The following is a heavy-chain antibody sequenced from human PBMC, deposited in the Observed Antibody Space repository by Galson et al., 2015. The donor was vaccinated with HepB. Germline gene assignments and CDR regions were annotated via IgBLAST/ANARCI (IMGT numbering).Heavy chain of an antibody. Sequence: SLRLSCAVSGFTFGHFAMHWVRQAPGKGLEWVSGVSWNSGSVVYAGSVRGRFTISRDNAKNSLYLQMNSLRAEDTALYYCVKDEFDTVMALTGAFETWGQGTMVTVST. V-gene: IGHV3-9*01. D-gene: IGHD5-18*01. J-gene: IGHJ3*02. CDR2: VSWNSGSV. CDR3: VKDEFDTVMALTGAFET. CDR1: GFTFGHFA.